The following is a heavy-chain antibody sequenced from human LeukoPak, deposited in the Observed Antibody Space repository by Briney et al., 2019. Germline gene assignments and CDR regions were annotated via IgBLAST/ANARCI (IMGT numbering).Heavy chain of an antibody. J-gene: IGHJ6*02. CDR1: GFTFSYYE. Sequence: PGGSLRLSCAASGFTFSYYEMNWVRQAPGKGLEWVSYINSRGSTIYYADSVKGRFTISRDNGKNALYLQMNSLRAEDTAVYYCAGGRAYRDGTDVWGQGTTVTVSS. D-gene: IGHD1-26*01. V-gene: IGHV3-48*03. CDR3: AGGRAYRDGTDV. CDR2: INSRGSTI.